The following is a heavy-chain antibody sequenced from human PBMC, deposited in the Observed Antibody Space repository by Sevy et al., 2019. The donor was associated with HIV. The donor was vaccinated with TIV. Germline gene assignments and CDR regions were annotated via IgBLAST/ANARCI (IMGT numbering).Heavy chain of an antibody. CDR1: GYTFTIYG. V-gene: IGHV1-18*01. J-gene: IGHJ4*02. Sequence: ASVKVPCKDSGYTFTIYGISWVRQAPEQGLEWMGWISAYSGNTNYAQNLQGRVTMTTDTSTTTAYMELRSLRFDDTAVYYCARTSSYGSGNYFDYWGQGTLVTVSS. CDR2: ISAYSGNT. D-gene: IGHD3-10*01. CDR3: ARTSSYGSGNYFDY.